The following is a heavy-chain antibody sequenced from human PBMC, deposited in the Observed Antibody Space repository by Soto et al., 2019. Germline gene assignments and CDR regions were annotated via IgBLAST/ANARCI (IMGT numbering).Heavy chain of an antibody. J-gene: IGHJ3*01. Sequence: QITLKESGPALVKPTQTLTLTCTFSGFSLTTSGVGVGWIRQPPGKALEWRALIYWNDDERYSPSLRSRLTITKDTSKNQVVLTVTNMDAVATATYYCAPSRRSSGDAFDFWGQGTMVTVSS. D-gene: IGHD6-6*01. CDR2: IYWNDDE. CDR1: GFSLTTSGVG. V-gene: IGHV2-5*01. CDR3: APSRRSSGDAFDF.